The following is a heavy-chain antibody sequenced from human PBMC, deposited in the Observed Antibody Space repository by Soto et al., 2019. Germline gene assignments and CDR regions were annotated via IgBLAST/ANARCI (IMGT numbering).Heavy chain of an antibody. D-gene: IGHD2-2*03. CDR2: IYYSGST. CDR1: GGSISSGGYY. Sequence: QVQLQESGPGLVKPSQTLSLTCTVSGGSISSGGYYWRWIRQHPGKGLEWIGYIYYSGSTYYNPSRKSRVTISVDTSKNQCALKLSSVTAADTAVYYCARSEGGLDGFDYWGQGTLVTVSS. CDR3: ARSEGGLDGFDY. J-gene: IGHJ4*02. V-gene: IGHV4-31*03.